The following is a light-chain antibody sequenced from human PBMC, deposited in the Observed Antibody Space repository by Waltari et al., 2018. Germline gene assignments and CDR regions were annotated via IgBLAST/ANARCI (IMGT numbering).Light chain of an antibody. V-gene: IGLV5-39*01. CDR1: SGLTVGTYR. J-gene: IGLJ3*02. Sequence: QPVLTQPTSLSASPGASARFTGTLRSGLTVGTYRIYWSQPQPGSLPLYLLRYKSDSDKQQGSGVPSRFSGSKDASTNAGLLLISGLQSEDEADYYCAIWYSSTWVFGGGTKLTVL. CDR3: AIWYSSTWV. CDR2: YKSDSDK.